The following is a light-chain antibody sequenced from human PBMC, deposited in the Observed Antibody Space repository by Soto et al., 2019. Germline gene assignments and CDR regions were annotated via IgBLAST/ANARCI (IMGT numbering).Light chain of an antibody. CDR2: GAS. Sequence: EIVMTQSPATLSVSPGERATLSCGASQSVRRNLAWYQQKPGQAPRLLIYGASTKATGVPARFSGSGSGTEFTLTISSLQSEDFAVYYCQHYNNWPPWTFGQGTKVEIK. CDR1: QSVRRN. J-gene: IGKJ1*01. V-gene: IGKV3-15*01. CDR3: QHYNNWPPWT.